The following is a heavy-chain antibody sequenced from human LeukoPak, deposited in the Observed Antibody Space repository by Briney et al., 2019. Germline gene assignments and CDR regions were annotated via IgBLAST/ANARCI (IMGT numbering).Heavy chain of an antibody. D-gene: IGHD5-12*01. CDR1: GGSISSSSYY. CDR3: ARSGYSGYDFAFDI. V-gene: IGHV4-39*07. CDR2: IYHSGST. J-gene: IGHJ3*02. Sequence: SETLSLTCTVSGGSISSSSYYWGWIRQPPGKGLEWIGYIYHSGSTYYNPSLKSRVTISVDRSKNQFSLKLSSVTAADTAVYYCARSGYSGYDFAFDIWGQGTMVTVSS.